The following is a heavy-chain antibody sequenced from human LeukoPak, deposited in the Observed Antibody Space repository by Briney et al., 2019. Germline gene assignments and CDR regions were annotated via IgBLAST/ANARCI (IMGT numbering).Heavy chain of an antibody. D-gene: IGHD3-10*01. CDR2: ISSSGSTI. CDR1: GFTFSDYY. V-gene: IGHV3-11*01. Sequence: GGSLRLSCAASGFTFSDYYMSWIRQAPGKGLEWVSYISSSGSTIYYADSVKGRSTISRDNAKNSLYLQMNSLRAEDTAVYYCARDLPGDFVVGAGDAFDIWGQGTMVTVSS. CDR3: ARDLPGDFVVGAGDAFDI. J-gene: IGHJ3*02.